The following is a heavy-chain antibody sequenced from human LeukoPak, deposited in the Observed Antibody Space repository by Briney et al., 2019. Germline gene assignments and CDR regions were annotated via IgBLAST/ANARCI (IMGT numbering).Heavy chain of an antibody. Sequence: ASVKVSCKASGYTFSIYVMTWVRQAPGQGLEWMGWISAYNGNTNYAQKLQGRVTMTTDTSTSTGYMELRSLRSDDTAVYYCARGRSEANYYDSSGPHPRNAFDIWGQGTMVTVSS. CDR1: GYTFSIYV. CDR2: ISAYNGNT. V-gene: IGHV1-18*01. D-gene: IGHD3-22*01. J-gene: IGHJ3*02. CDR3: ARGRSEANYYDSSGPHPRNAFDI.